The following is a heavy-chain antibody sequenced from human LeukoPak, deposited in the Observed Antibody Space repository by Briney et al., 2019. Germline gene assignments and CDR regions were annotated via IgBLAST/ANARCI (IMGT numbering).Heavy chain of an antibody. CDR2: IYYSGST. CDR3: ASTQLWSPLFDY. D-gene: IGHD5-18*01. V-gene: IGHV4-59*01. J-gene: IGHJ4*02. CDR1: GGSIRSYY. Sequence: PSETLSLTCTVSGGSIRSYYWSWIRQSPGKGLEWIGYIYYSGSTNYNPSLKSRVTISVDTSKNQFSLKLSSVTAADTAVYYCASTQLWSPLFDYWGQGTLVTVSS.